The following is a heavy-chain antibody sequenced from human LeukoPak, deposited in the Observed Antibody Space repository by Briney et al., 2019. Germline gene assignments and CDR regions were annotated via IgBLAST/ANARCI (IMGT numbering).Heavy chain of an antibody. CDR2: ISGSGGST. D-gene: IGHD3-22*01. CDR1: GFTFSSYA. Sequence: GGSLRPSCAASGFTFSSYAMSWVRQAPGKGLEWVSAISGSGGSTYYADSVKGRFTISRDNSRNTLYLQMNSLRAEDTAVYYCAKRALGNTYYYDSSGYYRDWGQGTLVTVSS. CDR3: AKRALGNTYYYDSSGYYRD. J-gene: IGHJ4*02. V-gene: IGHV3-23*01.